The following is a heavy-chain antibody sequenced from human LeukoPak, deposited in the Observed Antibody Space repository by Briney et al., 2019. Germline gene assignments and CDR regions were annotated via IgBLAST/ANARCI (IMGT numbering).Heavy chain of an antibody. CDR3: ARDRWGPHDH. CDR2: INHSGST. Sequence: SETLSLTCAVYGGSFSGYYWSWIRQPPGKGLEWIGEINHSGSTNYNPSLKSRVTISVDTSKNQFSLKLSSVTAADTAVYYCARDRWGPHDHWGQGTLVTVSS. J-gene: IGHJ4*02. CDR1: GGSFSGYY. V-gene: IGHV4-34*01. D-gene: IGHD1-26*01.